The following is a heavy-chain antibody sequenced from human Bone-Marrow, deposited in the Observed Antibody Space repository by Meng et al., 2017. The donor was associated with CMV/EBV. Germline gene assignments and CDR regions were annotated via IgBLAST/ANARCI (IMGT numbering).Heavy chain of an antibody. J-gene: IGHJ4*02. V-gene: IGHV3-48*04. CDR3: ARSLFDSNDPFDY. D-gene: IGHD3-22*01. CDR2: ISNTGSAK. Sequence: GESLKISCAASGFTCSSYTMNWVRQAPGKGLEWVSYISNTGSAKYYADSLRGRFTVSRDNAKNSLYLQMNSLRADDTAVYYCARSLFDSNDPFDYWGQGTVVTVSS. CDR1: GFTCSSYT.